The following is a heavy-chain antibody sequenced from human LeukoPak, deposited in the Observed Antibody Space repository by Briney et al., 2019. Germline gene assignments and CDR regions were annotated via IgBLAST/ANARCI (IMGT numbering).Heavy chain of an antibody. J-gene: IGHJ4*02. CDR3: ARGPYSIY. CDR2: ISGSSSTI. Sequence: GGSLRLSCAASGFTFSSNSMNWVRQAPGKGLEWVSHISGSSSTIYYADSVKGRFTISRDNAKNSLYLQMNSLRAEDTAVYYCARGPYSIYWGQGTLVTVSS. CDR1: GFTFSSNS. D-gene: IGHD6-13*01. V-gene: IGHV3-48*01.